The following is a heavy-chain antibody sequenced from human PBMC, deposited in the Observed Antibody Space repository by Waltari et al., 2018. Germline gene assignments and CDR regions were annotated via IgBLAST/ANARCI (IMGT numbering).Heavy chain of an antibody. V-gene: IGHV4-61*02. CDR2: IYTSGST. CDR3: ARDSVTVIDY. J-gene: IGHJ4*02. D-gene: IGHD3-16*02. Sequence: QVQLQESGPGLVKPSQTLSLTCTVSGGSISSGSYYWSWIRQPAGKGLEWIGRIYTSGSTNYNPSLKSRVTISVDTSKNQFSLKLSSVTAADMAVYYCARDSVTVIDYWGQGTLVTVSS. CDR1: GGSISSGSYY.